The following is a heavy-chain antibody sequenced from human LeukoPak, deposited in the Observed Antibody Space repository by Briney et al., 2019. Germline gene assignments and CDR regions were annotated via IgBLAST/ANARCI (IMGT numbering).Heavy chain of an antibody. D-gene: IGHD2-21*01. Sequence: GGSLRLSCAASGFTFSSSSMNWVRQAPGKGLEWVSYISSSSSTIYYADSVKGRFTISRDNAKNSLYLQMNSLRAEDAAVYFCAKAPVTSCRGAYCYPFDSWGQGTLVTVSS. V-gene: IGHV3-48*01. J-gene: IGHJ4*02. CDR1: GFTFSSSS. CDR2: ISSSSSTI. CDR3: AKAPVTSCRGAYCYPFDS.